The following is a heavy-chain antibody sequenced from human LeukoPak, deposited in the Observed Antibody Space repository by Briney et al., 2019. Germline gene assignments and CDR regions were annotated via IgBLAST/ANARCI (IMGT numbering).Heavy chain of an antibody. J-gene: IGHJ4*02. CDR3: ARRSNIATPLFDY. CDR2: IYPGDSDT. V-gene: IGHV5-51*01. CDR1: GYSFTSYW. D-gene: IGHD6-6*01. Sequence: GESLKISCKGSGYSFTSYWIGWVRQMPGKGLEWMGIIYPGDSDTRYSPSFQGQVTMPADKSISTAYLQWSSLKASDTAMYYCARRSNIATPLFDYWGQGTLVTVSS.